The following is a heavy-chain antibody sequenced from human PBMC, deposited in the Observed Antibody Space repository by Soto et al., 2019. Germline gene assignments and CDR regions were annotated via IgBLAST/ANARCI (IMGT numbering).Heavy chain of an antibody. CDR3: AKDPSRSPGNWVDS. CDR2: ISSGGVA. Sequence: EVHLLESGGGLVQPGGSLRLSCVASGFTFSSYAMGWLRQATGKELEWVSGISSGGVAHYVDSVKGRFTISRENSKNTLFLEMTSLRAEDTATYYCAKDPSRSPGNWVDSWGQGIVVKVSS. V-gene: IGHV3-23*01. J-gene: IGHJ5*01. CDR1: GFTFSSYA. D-gene: IGHD6-6*01.